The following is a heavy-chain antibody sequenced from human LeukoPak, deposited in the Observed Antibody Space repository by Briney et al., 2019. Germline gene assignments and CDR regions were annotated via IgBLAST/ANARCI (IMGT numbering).Heavy chain of an antibody. CDR1: GGSIGSFY. Sequence: SETLSLTCTVSGGSIGSFYWNWIRQPLGKGLEWIGYIYNSGNTKYKPSLKSRVTISVDASKNQFSLKLRSVTAADTAVYYCARANYDGSDYWGQGTLVTVSS. J-gene: IGHJ4*02. V-gene: IGHV4-59*01. CDR2: IYNSGNT. CDR3: ARANYDGSDY. D-gene: IGHD3-22*01.